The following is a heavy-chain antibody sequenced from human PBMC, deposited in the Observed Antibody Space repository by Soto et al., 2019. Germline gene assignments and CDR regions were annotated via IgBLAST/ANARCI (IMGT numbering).Heavy chain of an antibody. Sequence: PSETLSLTCTVSGGSISSGDYYWSWIRQPPGKGLEWIGYIYYSGSTYYNPSLKSRVTISVDTSKNQFSLKLSSVTAADTAVYYCAREKLRFGYYYGMDVWGQGTTVTVSS. J-gene: IGHJ6*02. CDR2: IYYSGST. CDR1: GGSISSGDYY. D-gene: IGHD3-3*01. V-gene: IGHV4-30-4*02. CDR3: AREKLRFGYYYGMDV.